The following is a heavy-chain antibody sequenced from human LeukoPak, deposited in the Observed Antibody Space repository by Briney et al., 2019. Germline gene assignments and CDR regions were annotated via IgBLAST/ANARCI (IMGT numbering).Heavy chain of an antibody. V-gene: IGHV4-59*12. CDR1: GGSISSYY. D-gene: IGHD3-22*01. CDR3: AASTYYYDSSGYLTDYFQH. J-gene: IGHJ1*01. CDR2: IYYSGST. Sequence: SETLSLTCTVSGGSISSYYWSWIRQPPGKGLEWIGYIYYSGSTNYNPSLKSRVTMSVDTSKNQFSLKLTSVTAADTAVYYCAASTYYYDSSGYLTDYFQHWGQGTLVSVSS.